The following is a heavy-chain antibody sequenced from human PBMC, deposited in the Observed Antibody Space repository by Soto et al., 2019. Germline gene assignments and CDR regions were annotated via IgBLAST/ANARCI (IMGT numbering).Heavy chain of an antibody. CDR3: ARGYCSSTSCYNSPYYYYGMDV. CDR2: INPNSGGT. D-gene: IGHD2-2*02. V-gene: IGHV1-2*02. Sequence: WASVKVSCKASGYTFTGYYMHWVRQAPGQGLEWMGWINPNSGGTNYAQKFQGRVTMTRDTSISTAYMELSRLRSDDTAVYYCARGYCSSTSCYNSPYYYYGMDVWGQGTTVTVS. J-gene: IGHJ6*02. CDR1: GYTFTGYY.